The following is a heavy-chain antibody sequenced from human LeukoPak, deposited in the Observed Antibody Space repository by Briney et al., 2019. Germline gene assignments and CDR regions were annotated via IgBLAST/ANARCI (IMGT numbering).Heavy chain of an antibody. CDR1: GFTFSSYA. CDR2: ISYDGSNK. D-gene: IGHD2-15*01. CDR3: AKVSTGYCSGGSCLDDFDY. J-gene: IGHJ4*02. V-gene: IGHV3-30-3*01. Sequence: GGSLRLSCAASGFTFSSYAMHWVRQAPGKGLEWVAVISYDGSNKYYADSVKGRFTISRDNSKNTLYLQMNSLRAEDTAVYYCAKVSTGYCSGGSCLDDFDYWGQGTLVTVSS.